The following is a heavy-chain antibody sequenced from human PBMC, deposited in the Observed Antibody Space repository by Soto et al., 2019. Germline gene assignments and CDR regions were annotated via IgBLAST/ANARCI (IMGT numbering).Heavy chain of an antibody. V-gene: IGHV3-15*07. J-gene: IGHJ4*02. D-gene: IGHD5-18*01. CDR1: GFTFSNAW. Sequence: GGSLRLSCAASGFTFSNAWMNWVRQAPGKGLEWVGRIRSKTDGGTADSVKGRFTISRDNSKNTLYLQMNSLRAVDTAVYYCAREFRAMALDYWGQGTLVTVSS. CDR2: IRSKTDGGTA. CDR3: AREFRAMALDY.